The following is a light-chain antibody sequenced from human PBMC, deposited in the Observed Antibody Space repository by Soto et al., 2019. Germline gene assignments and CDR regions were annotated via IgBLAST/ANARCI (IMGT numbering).Light chain of an antibody. Sequence: EIVLTQSPATLSLSPGERATLSCRASQSVSSYLAWYQQKPGQAPRLLIYDASNRATGIPARFSGSGSGTDFTLTISSLEPEEVAVYYCQQRSNCPPITFCQGTRLEIK. CDR1: QSVSSY. J-gene: IGKJ5*01. CDR2: DAS. CDR3: QQRSNCPPIT. V-gene: IGKV3-11*01.